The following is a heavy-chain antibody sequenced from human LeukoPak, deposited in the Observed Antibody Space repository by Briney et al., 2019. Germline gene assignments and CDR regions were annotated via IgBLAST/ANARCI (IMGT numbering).Heavy chain of an antibody. CDR1: GGTFSSYT. CDR3: ARAGNTAMVTAWYFDL. Sequence: SVKVSCKASGGTFSSYTISWVRQAPGQGLEWMGGIIPIFGTANYAQKFQGRVTITADKSTSTAYMELSSLRSEDTAVYYCARAGNTAMVTAWYFDLWGRGTLVTVSS. D-gene: IGHD5-18*01. J-gene: IGHJ2*01. CDR2: IIPIFGTA. V-gene: IGHV1-69*06.